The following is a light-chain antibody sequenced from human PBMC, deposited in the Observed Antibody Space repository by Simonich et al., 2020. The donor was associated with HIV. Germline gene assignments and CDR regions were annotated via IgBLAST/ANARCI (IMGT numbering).Light chain of an antibody. CDR3: AARDDSLTGYV. V-gene: IGLV1-47*01. J-gene: IGLJ1*01. Sequence: QSVLTQPPSTSGTPGQRITISCSGSRSNIGSNYVFWYQQLPGTAPKLLIYRKNQRPSGVPDRFSVSKSGTSASLAISGLRSEDEADYYCAARDDSLTGYVFGTGTKVTVL. CDR2: RKN. CDR1: RSNIGSNY.